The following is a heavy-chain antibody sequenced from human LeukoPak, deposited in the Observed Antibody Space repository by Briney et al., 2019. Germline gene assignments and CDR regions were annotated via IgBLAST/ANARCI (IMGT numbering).Heavy chain of an antibody. J-gene: IGHJ4*02. CDR1: RFAFTSYW. Sequence: GAAGQISSHVSRFAFTSYWIGWVRPAPGRGLEWMGVIYPGDSETKYSPSLQGQVTISADKSISTAYLQWSSLKASDTGMYYCARRGQPVPFDYWGQGTLVTVSA. D-gene: IGHD6-6*01. CDR2: IYPGDSET. V-gene: IGHV5-51*01. CDR3: ARRGQPVPFDY.